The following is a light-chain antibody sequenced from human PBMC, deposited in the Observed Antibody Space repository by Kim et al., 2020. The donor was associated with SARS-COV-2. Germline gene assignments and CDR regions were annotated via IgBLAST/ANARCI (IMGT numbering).Light chain of an antibody. CDR2: DAS. CDR3: HQYGTSPGT. V-gene: IGKV3-20*01. Sequence: LSPGEAATLSCRAGQRVTSSYLAWYQQKPGQAPRLLIYDASSRAAGIPDRFSGSGSGTDFTLTFSRLEPEDFAVYYCHQYGTSPGTFGQGTKLEI. CDR1: QRVTSSY. J-gene: IGKJ2*01.